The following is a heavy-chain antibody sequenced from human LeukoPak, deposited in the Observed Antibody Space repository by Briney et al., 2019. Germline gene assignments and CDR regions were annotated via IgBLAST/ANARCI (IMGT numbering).Heavy chain of an antibody. J-gene: IGHJ6*02. D-gene: IGHD1-26*01. CDR1: GGSFSGYY. V-gene: IGHV4-34*01. Sequence: SETLSLTCAVYGGSFSGYYWSWIRQPPGKGLEWIGEINHSGSTNYNPSLKSRVTISVDTSKNQFSLKLSSVTAADTAVYYCARVVGATTDYYAMDVWGQGTTVTVSS. CDR3: ARVVGATTDYYAMDV. CDR2: INHSGST.